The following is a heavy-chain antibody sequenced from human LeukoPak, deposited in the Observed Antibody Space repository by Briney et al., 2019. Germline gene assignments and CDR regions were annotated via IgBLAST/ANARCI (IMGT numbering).Heavy chain of an antibody. D-gene: IGHD3-3*01. CDR1: GFTFSDYG. CDR3: AKGNYDLRAFEI. J-gene: IGHJ3*02. Sequence: GGSLRLSCAASGFTFSDYGIHWVRQAPGKGLEWVTVVSYDGSNEYYADSVKGRFTISRGNSKDTSYLQMNSLRTEDTAVYYCAKGNYDLRAFEIWGQGTMVTVSS. V-gene: IGHV3-30*18. CDR2: VSYDGSNE.